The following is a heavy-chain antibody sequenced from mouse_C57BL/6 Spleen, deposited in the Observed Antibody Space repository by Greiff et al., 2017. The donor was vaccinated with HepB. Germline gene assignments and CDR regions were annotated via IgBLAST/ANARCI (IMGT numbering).Heavy chain of an antibody. V-gene: IGHV2-6*01. D-gene: IGHD6-1*01. CDR1: GFSFTCYG. CDR2: IWGVGST. Sequence: VQLQESGPGLVAPSQSLSITCTVSGFSFTCYGVDWVRQSPGKGLEWLGVIWGVGSTNYNSALKSRLSISKDNSKSQVFLRMNSLQTDDTAMYYCASGQDYAMDYWGQGTSVTVSS. J-gene: IGHJ4*01. CDR3: ASGQDYAMDY.